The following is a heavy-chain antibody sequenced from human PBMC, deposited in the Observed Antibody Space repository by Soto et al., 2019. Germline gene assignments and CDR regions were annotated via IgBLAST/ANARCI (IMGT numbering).Heavy chain of an antibody. J-gene: IGHJ4*02. CDR2: ITSTSTYI. D-gene: IGHD4-17*01. Sequence: EVQLVEFGGGLVKPGGSLRLSCSAPGFTFRSYSMNWVRQAPGKGLEWVSSITSTSTYIHYADSVKGRFTISRDNAKNSLYLQMNSLRVEDTAVYYCARDRAEDDYGGYFHFWGQETLVTVSS. CDR1: GFTFRSYS. CDR3: ARDRAEDDYGGYFHF. V-gene: IGHV3-21*01.